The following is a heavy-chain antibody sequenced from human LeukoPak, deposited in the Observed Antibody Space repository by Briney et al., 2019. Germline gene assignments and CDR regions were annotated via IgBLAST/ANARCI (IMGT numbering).Heavy chain of an antibody. J-gene: IGHJ5*02. Sequence: KSGESLKISCKGSGYSFTSYWIGWVRQMPGKGLEWMGIIYPGDSDTRYSPSFQGQVTISADKSISTVYLQWSSLKASDTAVYYCARRQAGGSGSYNWFDPWGQGTLVTVSS. V-gene: IGHV5-51*01. CDR1: GYSFTSYW. CDR2: IYPGDSDT. D-gene: IGHD3-10*01. CDR3: ARRQAGGSGSYNWFDP.